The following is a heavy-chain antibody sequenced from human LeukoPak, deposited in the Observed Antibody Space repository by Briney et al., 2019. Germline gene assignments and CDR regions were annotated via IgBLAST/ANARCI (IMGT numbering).Heavy chain of an antibody. CDR3: ARVSPRYYDSSGYSDAFDI. CDR2: IYYSGST. Sequence: SETLSLTCTVSGGSISSYYWSWIRQPPGKGLEWIGYIYYSGSTNYNASLKSRVTISVDTSKNQFSLKLSSVTAADTAVYYCARVSPRYYDSSGYSDAFDIWGQGTMVTVSS. CDR1: GGSISSYY. J-gene: IGHJ3*02. V-gene: IGHV4-59*01. D-gene: IGHD3-22*01.